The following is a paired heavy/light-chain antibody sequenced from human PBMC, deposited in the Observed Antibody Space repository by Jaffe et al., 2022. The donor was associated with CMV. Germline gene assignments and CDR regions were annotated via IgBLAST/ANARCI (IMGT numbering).Light chain of an antibody. CDR1: QSISSW. V-gene: IGKV1-5*03. J-gene: IGKJ1*01. CDR2: KAS. CDR3: QQYNSYSQT. Sequence: DIQMTQSPSTLSASVGDRVTITCRASQSISSWLAWYQQKPGKAPKLLIYKASSLESGVPSRFSGSGSGTEFTLTISSLQPDDFATYYCQQYNSYSQTFGQGTKVEIK.
Heavy chain of an antibody. D-gene: IGHD2-15*01. CDR2: IYYSGST. CDR3: ARGRGNEYCSGGSCYVDYYGMDV. V-gene: IGHV4-39*01. CDR1: GGSISSSSYY. Sequence: QLQLQESGPGLVKPSETLSLTCTVSGGSISSSSYYWGWIRQPPGKGLEWIGSIYYSGSTYYNPSLKSRVTISVDTSKNQFSLKLSSVTAADTAVYYCARGRGNEYCSGGSCYVDYYGMDVWGQGTTVTVSS. J-gene: IGHJ6*02.